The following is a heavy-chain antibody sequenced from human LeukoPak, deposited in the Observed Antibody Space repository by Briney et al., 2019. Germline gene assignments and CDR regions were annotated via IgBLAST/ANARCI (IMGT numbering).Heavy chain of an antibody. V-gene: IGHV3-48*01. CDR1: GLNFNTYH. D-gene: IGHD2-2*01. J-gene: IGHJ2*01. CDR2: ISSTTSTI. Sequence: EPGGSLRLSCAASGLNFNTYHINWVRQAQGKGLEWVSYISSTTSTIHCADSVKGRHTICRDNAKKSEYLQMSSLRAENTGVYYSARDLSQLLSRWHCDFWGLGTLVTVSS. CDR3: ARDLSQLLSRWHCDF.